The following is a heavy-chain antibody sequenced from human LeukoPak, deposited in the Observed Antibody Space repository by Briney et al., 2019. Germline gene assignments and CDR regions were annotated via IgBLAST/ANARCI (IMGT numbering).Heavy chain of an antibody. J-gene: IGHJ5*02. V-gene: IGHV1-2*02. CDR3: ARKGSGSYGFDP. CDR1: GYTFTGYY. CDR2: INPNSGGT. Sequence: ASVTVSCKASGYTFTGYYIHWVRQAPGQGLEWMGWINPNSGGTNYAQKFQGRVTLTTDTSISTAYMELSSLRSDDTAVYYCARKGSGSYGFDPWGQGTLVTVSS. D-gene: IGHD3-10*01.